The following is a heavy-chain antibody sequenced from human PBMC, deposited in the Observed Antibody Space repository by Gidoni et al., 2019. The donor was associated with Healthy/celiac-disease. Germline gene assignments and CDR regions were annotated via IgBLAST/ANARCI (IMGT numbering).Heavy chain of an antibody. CDR3: ARGVSGDPQFDY. V-gene: IGHV1-2*04. CDR1: GSTFTGYY. Sequence: QLHLVQSGAAVPKPGASVQVSCLASGSTFTGYYMHWVRQAPGPGLEWMGWINPNSGGTNYAQKLKGWVTMTRDTCSSTAYMELSRLRCDDTAVYYCARGVSGDPQFDYWGQGTLVTVSS. D-gene: IGHD4-17*01. J-gene: IGHJ4*02. CDR2: INPNSGGT.